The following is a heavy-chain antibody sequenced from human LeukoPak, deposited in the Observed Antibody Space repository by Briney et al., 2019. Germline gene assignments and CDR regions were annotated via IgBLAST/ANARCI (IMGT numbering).Heavy chain of an antibody. CDR1: GFSISSGGYS. J-gene: IGHJ4*02. CDR2: IYHSGRN. D-gene: IGHD4-17*01. V-gene: IGHV4-30-2*01. Sequence: SLSLTCAVSGFSISSGGYSWGWLRQPPGKGLEWIVYIYHSGRNYYNPSLKRRTTISVDRSNNQFSLKLSSVAAADTAVYYWARRYGDYGEYYFGYWGQGTLVTVPS. CDR3: ARRYGDYGEYYFGY.